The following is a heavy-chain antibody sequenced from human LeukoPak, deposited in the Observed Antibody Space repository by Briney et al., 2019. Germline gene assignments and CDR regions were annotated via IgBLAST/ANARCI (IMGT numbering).Heavy chain of an antibody. V-gene: IGHV3-23*01. CDR1: GFTFSSYA. Sequence: GGSLRLSCAASGFTFSSYAMSWVRQAPGKGLGWVSAISGNGGGTYYADSVKGRFTISRDNSKNTLSLQMNSLRAEDTAVYFCAKDSGAGRPFDYWGQGTLVTVSS. CDR3: AKDSGAGRPFDY. J-gene: IGHJ4*02. D-gene: IGHD6-6*01. CDR2: ISGNGGGT.